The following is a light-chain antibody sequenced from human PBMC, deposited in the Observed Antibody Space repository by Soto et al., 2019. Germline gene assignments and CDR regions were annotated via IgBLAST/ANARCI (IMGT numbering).Light chain of an antibody. V-gene: IGKV3-20*01. Sequence: EIVLTQSPGTLSLSPGERATLSCRASQSVSSDYLAWYQQKPGQAPRLLIYGASSRATGIPDRFRGSGSGTDFTLTISRLEPEDFALYSCQQYGSSPRTFGPGTKVDIK. CDR2: GAS. CDR3: QQYGSSPRT. J-gene: IGKJ3*01. CDR1: QSVSSDY.